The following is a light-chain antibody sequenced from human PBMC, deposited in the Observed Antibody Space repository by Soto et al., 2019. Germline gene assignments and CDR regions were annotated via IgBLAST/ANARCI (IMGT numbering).Light chain of an antibody. Sequence: EIVLTQSPATLSLTPGGRATLSCRASQSVSLSLAWYQQKPGQAPRLLIYDASKRASGFPARFSGSGSGTDFTLTISSLGPEDFAVYYCQERTGWPPWTFGQGTKVDI. J-gene: IGKJ1*01. CDR1: QSVSLS. V-gene: IGKV3-11*01. CDR3: QERTGWPPWT. CDR2: DAS.